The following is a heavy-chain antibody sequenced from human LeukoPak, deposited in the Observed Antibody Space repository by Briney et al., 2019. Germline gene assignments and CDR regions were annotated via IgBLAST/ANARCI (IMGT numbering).Heavy chain of an antibody. CDR3: ARVGDYALRD. V-gene: IGHV4-59*01. CDR1: GGSISNYY. CDR2: IYNNGST. Sequence: SETLSLTCTVSGGSISNYYWTWIRQPPGKGLEWIGYIYNNGSTNYNPSLKSRVTISVDTSKNQFSLKLSYVTAADTAVYYCARVGDYALRDWGQGSLVTVSS. D-gene: IGHD4-17*01. J-gene: IGHJ4*02.